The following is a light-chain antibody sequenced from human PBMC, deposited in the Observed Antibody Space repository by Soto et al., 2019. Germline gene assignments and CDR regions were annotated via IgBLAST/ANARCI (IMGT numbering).Light chain of an antibody. CDR2: AAS. CDR1: RDVGSD. Sequence: TQSPSSLYASSGGKVIITCRASRDVGSDVSWYQQKPGQAPKLLIYAASNLYTGVPSRFSGSRSGTEFTLTISSLQPEDFASYYCLQDYADSWTFGQGIKVDIK. CDR3: LQDYADSWT. V-gene: IGKV1-6*01. J-gene: IGKJ1*01.